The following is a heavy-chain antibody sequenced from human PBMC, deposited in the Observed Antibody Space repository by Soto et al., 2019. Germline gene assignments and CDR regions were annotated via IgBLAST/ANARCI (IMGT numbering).Heavy chain of an antibody. CDR1: GYRFSDYW. D-gene: IGHD3-3*01. V-gene: IGHV5-10-1*04. J-gene: IGHJ3*02. CDR3: ANLDSTFGSVDVFDI. CDR2: IDPSDSFT. Sequence: GESLKISCQGSGYRFSDYWIHWVRQVPGKGLEWMGKIDPSDSFTTYSPSFQGRVTISIDKSINTAFLRWTGLKSSDTAMYYCANLDSTFGSVDVFDIWGQGTMVTVSS.